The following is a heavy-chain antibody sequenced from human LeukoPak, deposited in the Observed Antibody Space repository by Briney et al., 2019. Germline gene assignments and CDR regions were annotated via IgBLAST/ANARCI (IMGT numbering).Heavy chain of an antibody. CDR3: TMYFNPQWLASGENFDY. J-gene: IGHJ4*02. D-gene: IGHD6-19*01. CDR1: GFTFSNAW. V-gene: IGHV3-15*01. Sequence: GGSLRLSCAASGFTFSNAWMNWVRQAPGEGLGWVGRIKSKTDGGTTDYAAPVKGRFTISRDDSKNTVYLQMNSLKTEDTAVYYCTMYFNPQWLASGENFDYWGQGTLVTVSS. CDR2: IKSKTDGGTT.